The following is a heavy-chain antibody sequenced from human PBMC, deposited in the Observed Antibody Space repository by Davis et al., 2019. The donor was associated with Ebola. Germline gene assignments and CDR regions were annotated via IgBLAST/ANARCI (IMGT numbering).Heavy chain of an antibody. CDR1: GYSFTSHL. CDR3: ARRVGWGGWFDP. J-gene: IGHJ5*02. CDR2: IYPGESDT. Sequence: GESLKISCKGSGYSFTSHLIGWSPPVSGKGLEWVGSIYPGESDTRYSPSFQGQVTISADKSISTAYLQWSSLKASDTAMYYCARRVGWGGWFDPWGQGTLVTVSS. D-gene: IGHD1-26*01. V-gene: IGHV5-51*01.